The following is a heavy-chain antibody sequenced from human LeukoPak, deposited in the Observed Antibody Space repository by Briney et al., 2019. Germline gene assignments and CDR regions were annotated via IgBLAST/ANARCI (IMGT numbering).Heavy chain of an antibody. CDR3: ARDMIHSSGAFDS. CDR1: GFTVSTNH. Sequence: QTGGSLRPSCAVSGFTVSTNHMTWVRQAPGKGLEWVSAINDVDTPYHADTVRGRFTISRDSAKNTLYLQMKSLRAEDTAVYYCARDMIHSSGAFDSWGQGTLVTVSS. D-gene: IGHD3-22*01. J-gene: IGHJ4*02. V-gene: IGHV3-53*01. CDR2: INDVDTP.